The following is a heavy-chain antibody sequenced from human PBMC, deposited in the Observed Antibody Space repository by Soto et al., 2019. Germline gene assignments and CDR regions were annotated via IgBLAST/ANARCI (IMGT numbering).Heavy chain of an antibody. J-gene: IGHJ4*02. CDR2: INAGNGNT. CDR1: GYTFTSYA. V-gene: IGHV1-3*01. Sequence: ASVKVSCKASGYTFTSYAMHWVRQAPGQRLEWMGWINAGNGNTKYSQKFQGRVTITRDTSASTAYMELSSLRSEDTAVYYCARAGLRHPLWFVVPEWGQGTLVTVSS. D-gene: IGHD3-16*01. CDR3: ARAGLRHPLWFVVPE.